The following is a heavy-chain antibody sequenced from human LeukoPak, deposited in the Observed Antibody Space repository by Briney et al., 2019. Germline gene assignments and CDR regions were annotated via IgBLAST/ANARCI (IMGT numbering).Heavy chain of an antibody. Sequence: ASVKVSCKASGGTFSSYAISWVRQAPGQGLEWMGGIIPIFGTANYAQKFQGRVTITADESTSTAYMELSSLRSEDTAVYYCARDLTSTGGSSSWYPFDYWGQGTLVTVSS. V-gene: IGHV1-69*01. CDR3: ARDLTSTGGSSSWYPFDY. CDR2: IIPIFGTA. CDR1: GGTFSSYA. J-gene: IGHJ4*02. D-gene: IGHD6-13*01.